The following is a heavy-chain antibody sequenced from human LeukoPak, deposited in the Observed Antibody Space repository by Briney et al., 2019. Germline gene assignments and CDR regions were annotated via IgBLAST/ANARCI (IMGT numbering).Heavy chain of an antibody. V-gene: IGHV3-23*01. D-gene: IGHD3-10*01. J-gene: IGHJ4*02. Sequence: SGGSLRLSCAASDSSFRSHDMSWVRQTLEKGLEWVSSIAGDGASLYADSVRGRFTISRDKSQNTLYLQMNSLRADDTAIYYCAKGPNFGSWRAVDYWGQGSLVTVSS. CDR2: IAGDGAS. CDR3: AKGPNFGSWRAVDY. CDR1: DSSFRSHD.